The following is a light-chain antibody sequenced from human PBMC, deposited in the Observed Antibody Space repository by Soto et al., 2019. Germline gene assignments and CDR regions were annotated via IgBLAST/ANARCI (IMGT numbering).Light chain of an antibody. Sequence: EIVMTQSPATLSVSPGERVTLSCRASQSVTSNLAWYQQKPGQAPRLLIYGPSTRATGIPARFSGSGSGTEFTLTISSLQSEDFAVYYCQQYNDWPHTFGQGTKLEIK. CDR2: GPS. CDR1: QSVTSN. V-gene: IGKV3-15*01. CDR3: QQYNDWPHT. J-gene: IGKJ2*01.